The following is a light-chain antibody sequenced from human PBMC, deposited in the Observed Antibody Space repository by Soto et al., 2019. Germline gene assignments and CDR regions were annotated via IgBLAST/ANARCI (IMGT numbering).Light chain of an antibody. Sequence: DIQMTQSPSSLSASVGDRVTITCRASQSISFYLNWYQQKLGKAPKLLIYAASSLQSGVPSRFSGSGSGTEFTLTITSLQPEDFATYYCQQLNSFPITFGQGTRLEIK. CDR1: QSISFY. CDR3: QQLNSFPIT. CDR2: AAS. V-gene: IGKV1-39*01. J-gene: IGKJ5*01.